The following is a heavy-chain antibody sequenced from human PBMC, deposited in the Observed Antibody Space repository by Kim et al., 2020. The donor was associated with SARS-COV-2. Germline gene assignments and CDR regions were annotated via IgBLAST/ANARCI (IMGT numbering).Heavy chain of an antibody. CDR3: ARGRRTTVTTRFAYAFDI. D-gene: IGHD4-17*01. Sequence: ASVKVSCKASGYTFTSYDINWVRQATGQGLEWMGWMNPNSGNTGYAQKFQGRVTMTRNTSISTAYMELSSLRSEDTAVYYCARGRRTTVTTRFAYAFDIWGQGTMVTVSS. CDR2: MNPNSGNT. V-gene: IGHV1-8*01. J-gene: IGHJ3*02. CDR1: GYTFTSYD.